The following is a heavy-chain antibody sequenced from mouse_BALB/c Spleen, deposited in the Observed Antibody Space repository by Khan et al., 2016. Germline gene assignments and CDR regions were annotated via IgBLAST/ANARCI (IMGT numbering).Heavy chain of an antibody. CDR1: GYTFTNYV. V-gene: IGHV1S136*01. Sequence: EVQLQESGPELVKPGASVKMSCKASGYTFTNYVMHWVKQKPGQGLEWIGYINPYTAGTKYNEKFKGKATLTSDRSSSTAYMDLSSLTSEDSAFYYCDSDSYGYYFDCCGQATAPAVAS. CDR3: DSDSYGYYFDC. CDR2: INPYTAGT. J-gene: IGHJ2*01. D-gene: IGHD2-2*01.